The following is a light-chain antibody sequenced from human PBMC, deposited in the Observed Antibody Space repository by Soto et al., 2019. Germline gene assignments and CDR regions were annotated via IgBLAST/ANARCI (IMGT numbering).Light chain of an antibody. V-gene: IGKV3-15*01. CDR3: QXYNNWPRT. J-gene: IGKJ1*01. CDR1: QSVSSN. CDR2: GAS. Sequence: EIVMTQYPATLSVSPGESATLSCRASQSVSSNLAWYQQKTGQAPRLLIYGASTRATGIPXRFSGSGSGTELTLTISRLQSEDFAVYYCQXYNNWPRTXGQGTKVDI.